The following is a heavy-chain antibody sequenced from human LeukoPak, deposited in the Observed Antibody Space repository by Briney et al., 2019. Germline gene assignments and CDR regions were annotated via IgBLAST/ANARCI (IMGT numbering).Heavy chain of an antibody. V-gene: IGHV3-33*01. J-gene: IGHJ4*02. CDR3: IHYGSGSYSTDY. CDR2: IWYDGSNK. D-gene: IGHD3-10*01. Sequence: PGRSLRLSCAASGFTFSSYGMHWVRQAPGKGLEWVAVIWYDGSNKYYADSVKGRFTISRDNSKNTLYLQMNSLKTEDTAVYYCIHYGSGSYSTDYWGQGTLVTVSS. CDR1: GFTFSSYG.